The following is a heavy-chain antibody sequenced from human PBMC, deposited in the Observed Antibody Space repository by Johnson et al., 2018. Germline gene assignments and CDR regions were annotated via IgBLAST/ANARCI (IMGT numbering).Heavy chain of an antibody. CDR2: FHPEEGET. CDR1: GYTLPEVS. D-gene: IGHD4-17*01. J-gene: IGHJ3*01. Sequence: QVQLVESGAEVKKPGASVKVSCKVSGYTLPEVSMHWVRQAPGKGLEWMGGFHPEEGETVYAQKFQGRVTVTEDISTDTAYMELSALRSEDTAVYYCATDDCVDYTREGLDVWGQGTMVTVSS. V-gene: IGHV1-24*01. CDR3: ATDDCVDYTREGLDV.